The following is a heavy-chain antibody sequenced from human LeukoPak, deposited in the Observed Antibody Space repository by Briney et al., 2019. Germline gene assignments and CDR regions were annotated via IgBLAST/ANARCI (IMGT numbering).Heavy chain of an antibody. Sequence: ASVKVSCKASGYTFTVYYMHWVRQAPGQGLEWMGWINPNSGGTNYAQKFQGRVTMTRDTSISTAYMELSRLRSDDTAVYYCARDPSITIFGVVIKYYFDYWGQGTLVTVSS. D-gene: IGHD3-3*01. CDR2: INPNSGGT. V-gene: IGHV1-2*02. CDR1: GYTFTVYY. CDR3: ARDPSITIFGVVIKYYFDY. J-gene: IGHJ4*02.